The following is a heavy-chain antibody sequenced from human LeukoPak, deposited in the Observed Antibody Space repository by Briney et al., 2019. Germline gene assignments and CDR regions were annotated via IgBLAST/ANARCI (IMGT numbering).Heavy chain of an antibody. Sequence: SQTLSLTCTVSGGSISSGSYYWRWLRQPAGTGLEWIGRIYTSGSTNHNPSLKSRVTISVDTSKNQFSLKLSSVTAADTAVYYCARGYYGSGSYYLHDYWGQGTLVTVSS. J-gene: IGHJ4*02. V-gene: IGHV4-61*02. CDR2: IYTSGST. CDR1: GGSISSGSYY. CDR3: ARGYYGSGSYYLHDY. D-gene: IGHD3-10*01.